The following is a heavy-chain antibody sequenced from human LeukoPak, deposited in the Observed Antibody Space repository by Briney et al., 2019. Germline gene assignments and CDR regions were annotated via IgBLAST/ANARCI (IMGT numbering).Heavy chain of an antibody. Sequence: GGSLRLSCEVSGFEFDDHAMHWVRQAPGKGLEWVSLISADGSGRYYPDSVKGRFTISRDNSKNSLFLQMYSLRTDDTALYYCAKEPHNYDILTGYFEDWGQGTLVTVSS. CDR3: AKEPHNYDILTGYFED. J-gene: IGHJ4*02. CDR1: GFEFDDHA. CDR2: ISADGSGR. D-gene: IGHD3-9*01. V-gene: IGHV3-43*02.